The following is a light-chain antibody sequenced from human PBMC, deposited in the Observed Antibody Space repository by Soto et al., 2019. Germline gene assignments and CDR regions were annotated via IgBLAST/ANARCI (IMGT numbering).Light chain of an antibody. J-gene: IGKJ1*01. Sequence: EIVLTQSPGTLSLSPGERATLSCRASQSISDTLAWYQQKPGQAPRLLMFGASSRDTGIPDRFSGSGSGTDFTLTISRLEPEDFAVYYCQQYDSSSWTFGQGTKVDIK. CDR3: QQYDSSSWT. V-gene: IGKV3-20*01. CDR1: QSISDT. CDR2: GAS.